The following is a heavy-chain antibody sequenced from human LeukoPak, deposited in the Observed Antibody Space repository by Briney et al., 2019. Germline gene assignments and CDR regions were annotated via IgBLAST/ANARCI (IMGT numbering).Heavy chain of an antibody. CDR3: AKRDSWSYSLLSYFDY. D-gene: IGHD1-26*01. Sequence: QAGGSLRLSCAASGFTFSSYAMSWVRQAPGKGLEWVSAISGSGGSTYYADSVKGRFTISRDNSKNTLYLQMNSLRAEDTAVYYCAKRDSWSYSLLSYFDYWGQGTLVTVSS. J-gene: IGHJ4*02. V-gene: IGHV3-23*01. CDR2: ISGSGGST. CDR1: GFTFSSYA.